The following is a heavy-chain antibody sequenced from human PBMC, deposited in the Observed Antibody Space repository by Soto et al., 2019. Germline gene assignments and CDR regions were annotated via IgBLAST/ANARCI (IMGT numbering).Heavy chain of an antibody. CDR3: ARGGRGYCSGGSCSQGDAFDI. V-gene: IGHV1-2*04. Sequence: ASVKVSCKASGYTFTGYYMHWVRQAPGQGLEWMGWINPNSGGTNYAQKFQGWVTMTRDTSISTAYMELSRLRSDDTAVYYCARGGRGYCSGGSCSQGDAFDIWGQGTMVTVSS. D-gene: IGHD2-15*01. CDR1: GYTFTGYY. J-gene: IGHJ3*02. CDR2: INPNSGGT.